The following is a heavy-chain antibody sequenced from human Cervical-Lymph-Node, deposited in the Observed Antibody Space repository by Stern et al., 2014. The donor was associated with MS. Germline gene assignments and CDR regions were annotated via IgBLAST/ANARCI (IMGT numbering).Heavy chain of an antibody. CDR2: IYYSGST. V-gene: IGHV4-39*01. CDR1: GGSISSSTYY. Sequence: QLQLQESGPGLVKPSETLSLTCTVSGGSISSSTYYWGWIRQPPGKGLEWIGSIYYSGSTYYNPSLKSRVTISVDTSKNQFSLKLSSVTAADTAVYYCARPGGDYHWYFDLWGRGTLVTVSS. J-gene: IGHJ2*01. D-gene: IGHD4-17*01. CDR3: ARPGGDYHWYFDL.